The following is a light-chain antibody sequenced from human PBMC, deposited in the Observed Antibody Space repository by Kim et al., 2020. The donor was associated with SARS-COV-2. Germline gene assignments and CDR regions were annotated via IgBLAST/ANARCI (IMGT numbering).Light chain of an antibody. CDR2: EVS. V-gene: IGLV2-23*02. Sequence: QSALTQPASVSGSPGQSITISCTGTSSDVGSYNLVSWYQQHPGKAPKLMIYEVSKRPSGVSNRFSGSKSDNTASLTISGLQAEDEADYYCCSYAGISTFVVFGGGTQLTVL. J-gene: IGLJ2*01. CDR1: SSDVGSYNL. CDR3: CSYAGISTFVV.